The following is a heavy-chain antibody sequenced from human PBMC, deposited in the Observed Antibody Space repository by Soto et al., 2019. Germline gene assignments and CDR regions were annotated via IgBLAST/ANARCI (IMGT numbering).Heavy chain of an antibody. CDR3: ARGRYGDY. Sequence: QVHLVQSGAEVKKPGASVKVSCQGSGYAFTTYGITWVRQAPGQGLEWMGWISAHNGNTNYAQKLQGRVTVTRDTSTSTAYIELRSLGYDDTAVYYCARGRYGDYWGQGALVNVSS. J-gene: IGHJ4*02. V-gene: IGHV1-18*01. D-gene: IGHD1-1*01. CDR2: ISAHNGNT. CDR1: GYAFTTYG.